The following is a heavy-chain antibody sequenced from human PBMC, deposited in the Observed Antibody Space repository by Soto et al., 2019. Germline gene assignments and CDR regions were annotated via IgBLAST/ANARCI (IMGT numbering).Heavy chain of an antibody. D-gene: IGHD4-4*01. Sequence: PSETLSLTCTVSGGSISSYYWSWIRQPAGKGLEWIGRIYTSGSTNYNPSLKSRVTMSVDTSKNQFSLKLSSVTAADTAVYYCAREGRDYSIIRWFGPWGQGTQVTVSS. CDR2: IYTSGST. CDR3: AREGRDYSIIRWFGP. V-gene: IGHV4-4*07. J-gene: IGHJ5*02. CDR1: GGSISSYY.